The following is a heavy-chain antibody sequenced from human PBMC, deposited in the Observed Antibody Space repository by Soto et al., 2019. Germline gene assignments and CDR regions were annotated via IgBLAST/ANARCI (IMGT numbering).Heavy chain of an antibody. J-gene: IGHJ4*02. CDR3: TRKPFDY. V-gene: IGHV5-51*01. CDR1: GYIFSSYW. Sequence: PGESLKISCKGSGYIFSSYWIGWVRQTPGKGLEWMGIIYPGDSDIRYSPSFQGQVTISADMSINTAYLQWSSLRASDTAMYYCTRKPFDYWGQGTLVTVSS. CDR2: IYPGDSDI.